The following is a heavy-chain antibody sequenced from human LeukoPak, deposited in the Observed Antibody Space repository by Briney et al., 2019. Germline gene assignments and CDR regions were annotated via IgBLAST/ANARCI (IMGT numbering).Heavy chain of an antibody. CDR3: ARARYANAWYAFDM. D-gene: IGHD2-2*01. CDR2: LSHSGSS. V-gene: IGHV4-59*02. CDR1: GGSVSSYY. Sequence: SETLSLTCTVSGGSVSSYYWSWIRRPPGRGLERIAYLSHSGSSDSNPSLTSRVTTLVDTSKNQFSLKLTSATAADTAVYYCARARYANAWYAFDMWGHGTMVTVSS. J-gene: IGHJ3*02.